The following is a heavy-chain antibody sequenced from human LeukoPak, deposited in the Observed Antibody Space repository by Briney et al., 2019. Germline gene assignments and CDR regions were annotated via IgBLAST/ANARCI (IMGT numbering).Heavy chain of an antibody. CDR1: GFTFSSYW. J-gene: IGHJ4*02. V-gene: IGHV3-21*01. Sequence: GGSLRLSCAASGFTFSSYWMHWVRQAPGKGLEWVSSISSSSSYIYYADSVKGRFTISRDNAKNSLYLQMNSLRAEDTAVYYCARFPFRVPSHGGYWGQGTLVTVSS. D-gene: IGHD3-3*01. CDR2: ISSSSSYI. CDR3: ARFPFRVPSHGGY.